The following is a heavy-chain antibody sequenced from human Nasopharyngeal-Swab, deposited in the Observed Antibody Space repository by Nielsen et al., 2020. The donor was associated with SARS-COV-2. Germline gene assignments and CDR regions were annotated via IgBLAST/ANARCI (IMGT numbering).Heavy chain of an antibody. CDR3: AKGEWELL. D-gene: IGHD1-26*01. CDR1: GFTFSSYG. CDR2: ISYDGSNK. J-gene: IGHJ4*02. Sequence: GESLKISCAASGFTFSSYGMHWVRQAPGKGLEWVAVISYDGSNKYYADSVKGRFTISRDNSKSTLYLQMNSLRAEDTAVYYCAKGEWELLWGQGTLVTVSS. V-gene: IGHV3-30*18.